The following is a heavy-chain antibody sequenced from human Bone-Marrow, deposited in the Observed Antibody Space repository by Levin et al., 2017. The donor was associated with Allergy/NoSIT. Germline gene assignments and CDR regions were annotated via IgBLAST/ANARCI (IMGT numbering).Heavy chain of an antibody. D-gene: IGHD3-22*01. CDR1: GFSLSNAW. CDR3: TTFPVPYQYDTSGPGGPIDY. J-gene: IGHJ4*02. CDR2: IKSETDGGTT. V-gene: IGHV3-15*01. Sequence: RTGGSLRLSCVASGFSLSNAWMSWVRQAPGKGLECVGRIKSETDGGTTEYSAPVKGRFSISRDESKKTLFLQMNNLKIEDTAVYYCTTFPVPYQYDTSGPGGPIDYWGQGTLVTVSS.